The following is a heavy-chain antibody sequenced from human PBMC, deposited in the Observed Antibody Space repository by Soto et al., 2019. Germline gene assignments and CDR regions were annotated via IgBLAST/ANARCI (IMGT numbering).Heavy chain of an antibody. CDR2: ISASGGET. CDR3: ANRPRYYNMDV. V-gene: IGHV3-23*01. CDR1: GLTFSTYT. Sequence: EVQLLESGGGLVQPGGSLRLSCAASGLTFSTYTMTWVRQAPGKGLEWVSGISASGGETYYADSVRGRFIISRDNSKNTLYLQMSRLRADDTAVYYCANRPRYYNMDVWGQGTTVTVSS. J-gene: IGHJ6*02.